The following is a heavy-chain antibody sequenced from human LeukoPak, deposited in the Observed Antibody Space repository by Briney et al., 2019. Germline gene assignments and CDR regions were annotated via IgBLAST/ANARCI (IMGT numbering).Heavy chain of an antibody. D-gene: IGHD2/OR15-2a*01. CDR2: IYYSGRT. V-gene: IGHV4-59*01. J-gene: IGHJ3*02. Sequence: SETLSLTCSVSGGSISSDHWNWIRQTPGKGLEWIGCIYYSGRTYYNPSLKSRVTISVDMSKSQFSLRLTFVTAADTAVYYCARKNDFEIWGQGTLVTVSS. CDR1: GGSISSDH. CDR3: ARKNDFEI.